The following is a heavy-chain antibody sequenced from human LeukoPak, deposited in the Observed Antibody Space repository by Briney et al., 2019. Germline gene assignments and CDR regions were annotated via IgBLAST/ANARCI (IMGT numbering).Heavy chain of an antibody. J-gene: IGHJ5*02. CDR1: GFTFSSYG. V-gene: IGHV3-30*18. CDR2: ISYDGSNK. Sequence: SGGSLRLSCAASGFTFSSYGMHWVRQAPGKGLEWVAVISYDGSNKYYADSVKGRFTISRDNSKNTLYLQMNSLRAEDTAVYYCAKDRAWRSSSSPNWFDPWGQGTLVTVSS. CDR3: AKDRAWRSSSSPNWFDP. D-gene: IGHD6-6*01.